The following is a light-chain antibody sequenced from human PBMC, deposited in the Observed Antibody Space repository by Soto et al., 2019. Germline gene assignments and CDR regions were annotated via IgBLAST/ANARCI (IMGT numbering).Light chain of an antibody. V-gene: IGKV3-11*01. CDR1: ESVSRC. Sequence: ESVLTQSPATLSLSPGERATLSCRASESVSRCLAWYQQKPGQAPRLLIYDATNRATGIPARFSGSGSGTDFTLTTSSLEPEDFALYFCQQCSNWPPTFGQGTKVGIK. J-gene: IGKJ1*01. CDR3: QQCSNWPPT. CDR2: DAT.